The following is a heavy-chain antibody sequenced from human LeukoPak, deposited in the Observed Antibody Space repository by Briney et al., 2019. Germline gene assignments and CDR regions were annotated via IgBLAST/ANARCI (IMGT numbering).Heavy chain of an antibody. D-gene: IGHD2-15*01. Sequence: GASVKVSCKASGYTFTNYGISWVRQAPGQGLEWMGWINPNSGGTNYAQKFQGRVTMTRDTSISTAYMELSRLRSDDTAVYYCARDLVVVAARKSGWFDPWGQGTLVTVSS. V-gene: IGHV1-2*02. J-gene: IGHJ5*02. CDR3: ARDLVVVAARKSGWFDP. CDR1: GYTFTNYG. CDR2: INPNSGGT.